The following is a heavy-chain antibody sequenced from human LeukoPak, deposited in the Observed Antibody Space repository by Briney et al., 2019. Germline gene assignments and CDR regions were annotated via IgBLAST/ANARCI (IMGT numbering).Heavy chain of an antibody. CDR2: IYYSGVA. CDR3: AAGRMITEVNALDY. D-gene: IGHD3-22*01. Sequence: PSETLSLTCTVSGGSMSSTTYYWGWIRHPPGKGLGWIGFIYYSGVATYSPSLESRVTISVDTSRKQFSLKMNSVTAADTAVYYCAAGRMITEVNALDYWGQGILVTVSS. J-gene: IGHJ4*02. V-gene: IGHV4-61*05. CDR1: GGSMSSTTYY.